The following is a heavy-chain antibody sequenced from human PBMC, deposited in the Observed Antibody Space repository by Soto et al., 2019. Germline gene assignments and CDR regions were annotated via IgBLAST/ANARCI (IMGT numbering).Heavy chain of an antibody. CDR1: GFTFSTYW. CDR2: IKQDGTEK. CDR3: TTSPHRDSERVFV. J-gene: IGHJ6*02. V-gene: IGHV3-7*01. D-gene: IGHD1-26*01. Sequence: EVQLVESGGGLVQPGGSLRLSCEASGFTFSTYWMSWVRRTPGKGLEWVANIKQDGTEKYYVASVRGRLTVSRDNAKSSQYLQMNSLIVADTAVYYCTTSPHRDSERVFVWGQGTAVTVS.